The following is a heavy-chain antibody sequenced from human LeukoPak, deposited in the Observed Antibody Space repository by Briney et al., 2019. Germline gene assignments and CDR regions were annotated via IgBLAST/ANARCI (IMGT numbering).Heavy chain of an antibody. J-gene: IGHJ4*02. D-gene: IGHD3-22*01. CDR1: GGSISSYY. CDR2: IYYSGST. V-gene: IGHV4-59*01. CDR3: ARSSSGYWDFDY. Sequence: SETLSLTCTVSGGSISSYYWSWIRQPPGKGLEWIGYIYYSGSTNYNPSLKSRVTISVDTSKNQFSLKLNSVTAADTAVYYCARSSSGYWDFDYWGQGTLVTVSS.